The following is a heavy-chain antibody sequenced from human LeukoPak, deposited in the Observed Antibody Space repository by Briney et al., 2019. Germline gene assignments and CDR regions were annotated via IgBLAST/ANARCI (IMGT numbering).Heavy chain of an antibody. V-gene: IGHV3-23*01. CDR1: GFTFSSYA. Sequence: GGSLRLSCVASGFTFSSYAMSWVRQAPGKGLEWVSTITSSGGSTYYADSVKGRFTISRDNSKNTLYLQMNSLRAEDTAVYYCAKVPEQRYFEYWGQGTLVTVSS. CDR2: ITSSGGST. CDR3: AKVPEQRYFEY. J-gene: IGHJ4*02. D-gene: IGHD1/OR15-1a*01.